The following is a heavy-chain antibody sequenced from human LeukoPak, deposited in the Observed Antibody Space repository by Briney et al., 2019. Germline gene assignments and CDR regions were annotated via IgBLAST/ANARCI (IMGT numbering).Heavy chain of an antibody. CDR2: ISGSGGST. J-gene: IGHJ5*02. V-gene: IGHV3-23*01. CDR1: GVSISSYY. Sequence: EALSLTCTVSGVSISSYYWSWVRQAPGKGLEWVSAISGSGGSTYYADSVKGRFTISRDNSKNTLYLQMNSLRAEDTAVYYCAKDSRYYDSSGLNWFDPWGQGTLVTVSS. D-gene: IGHD3-22*01. CDR3: AKDSRYYDSSGLNWFDP.